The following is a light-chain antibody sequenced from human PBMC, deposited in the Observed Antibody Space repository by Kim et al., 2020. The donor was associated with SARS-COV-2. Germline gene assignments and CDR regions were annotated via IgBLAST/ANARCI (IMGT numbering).Light chain of an antibody. J-gene: IGKJ1*01. CDR3: QKYNSAPWT. CDR2: AAS. V-gene: IGKV1-27*01. Sequence: SVGDRVIITCRASQDIANSLAWYQQKPGKVPQVLIYAASTLQSGVPSRFSGSGSGTEFTLTIGSLQTEDVATYYCQKYNSAPWTFGPGTKVDIK. CDR1: QDIANS.